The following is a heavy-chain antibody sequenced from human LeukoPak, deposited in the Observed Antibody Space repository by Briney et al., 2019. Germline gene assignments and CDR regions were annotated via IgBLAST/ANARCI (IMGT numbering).Heavy chain of an antibody. V-gene: IGHV3-7*01. CDR3: ATTLIREGAFT. J-gene: IGHJ5*02. CDR2: INEDGTEK. Sequence: GGSLRLSCAASGFTFTTSWMTWVRQAPGKGFEWVSNINEDGTEKYYVDSVKGRCTISRDNAKRSLYLQMNSLRAEDTAIYYCATTLIREGAFTWGQGTLATVRS. CDR1: GFTFTTSW. D-gene: IGHD3-10*01.